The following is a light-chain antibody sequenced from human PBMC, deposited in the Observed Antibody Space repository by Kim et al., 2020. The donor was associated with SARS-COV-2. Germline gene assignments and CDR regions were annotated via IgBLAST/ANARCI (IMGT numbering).Light chain of an antibody. Sequence: VALGQTVRITCQGDSLRSYYATWYQQKPGQAPIVVFYGKDNRPSGIPDRFSGSSSGDTASLTITGTQAGDEADYYCNSRGSNDNVLFGGGTKVTVL. J-gene: IGLJ2*01. CDR2: GKD. V-gene: IGLV3-19*01. CDR1: SLRSYY. CDR3: NSRGSNDNVL.